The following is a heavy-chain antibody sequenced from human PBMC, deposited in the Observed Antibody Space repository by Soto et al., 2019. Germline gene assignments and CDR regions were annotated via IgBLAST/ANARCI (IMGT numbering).Heavy chain of an antibody. D-gene: IGHD4-4*01. CDR1: GFTFSGYW. CDR3: ARARYSNPWYRFDL. J-gene: IGHJ5*02. V-gene: IGHV3-7*03. Sequence: GGSLRLSCEASGFTFSGYWMSWVRQAPGKGLEWVADIKHDGRVQYYVDSVKGRFTISRDNAKKLLYLKMNGRRAEDTALYYCARARYSNPWYRFDLWGRGSMAPVSS. CDR2: IKHDGRVQ.